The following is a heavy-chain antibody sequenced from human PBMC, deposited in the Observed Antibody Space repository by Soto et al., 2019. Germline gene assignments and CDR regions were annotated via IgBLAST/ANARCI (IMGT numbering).Heavy chain of an antibody. CDR2: ISAYNGNT. CDR1: GYTFKNYA. J-gene: IGHJ4*01. V-gene: IGHV1-18*01. CDR3: ARLARGYDFDY. Sequence: ASVKVSCKSSGYTFKNYAIGWVRQAPGKGLEWMGWISAYNGNTNYAQTYLGRVTMTTDTSTSTVYMELRNLRSDDTALYYCARLARGYDFDYWGQ. D-gene: IGHD2-15*01.